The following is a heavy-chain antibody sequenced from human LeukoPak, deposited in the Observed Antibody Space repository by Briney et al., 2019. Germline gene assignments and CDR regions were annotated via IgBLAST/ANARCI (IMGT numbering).Heavy chain of an antibody. CDR1: GFTFSSYA. D-gene: IGHD3-3*01. J-gene: IGHJ4*02. V-gene: IGHV3-53*01. Sequence: GGSLRLSCAASGFTFSSYAMHWVRQAPGKGLEWVSVIYSGGSTYYADSVKGRFTISRDNSKNTLYLQMNSLRAEDTAVYYCARGWIFGVVPYFDYWGQGTLVTVSS. CDR3: ARGWIFGVVPYFDY. CDR2: IYSGGST.